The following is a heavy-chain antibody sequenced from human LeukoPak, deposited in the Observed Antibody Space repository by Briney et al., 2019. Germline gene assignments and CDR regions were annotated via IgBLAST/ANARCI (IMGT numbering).Heavy chain of an antibody. Sequence: GGSLRLSCAASGLTFSSHWMHWVRQAPGRGLEWLSYLTRTSSATWYADSVKGRFTIFRDNAKSSLYLQMNSLRVEDTAVYYCATGGSEYRSDWFDSWGQGTLVNVAS. D-gene: IGHD5-18*01. CDR2: LTRTSSAT. CDR3: ATGGSEYRSDWFDS. V-gene: IGHV3-48*01. CDR1: GLTFSSHW. J-gene: IGHJ5*01.